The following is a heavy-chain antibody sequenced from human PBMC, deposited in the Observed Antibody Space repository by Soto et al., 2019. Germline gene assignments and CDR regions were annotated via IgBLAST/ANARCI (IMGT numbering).Heavy chain of an antibody. CDR1: GYTFTHYH. CDR3: AREAINSSGYSRYFQH. J-gene: IGHJ1*01. V-gene: IGHV1-46*01. Sequence: ASVKVSCKASGYTFTHYHVYWVRQAPGRGLEWLGMINPSGGSTTYAQNLQGRVTMTRDTSTNTVYMELGSLRSEDTAVYYCAREAINSSGYSRYFQHWGQGTLVTVSS. CDR2: INPSGGST. D-gene: IGHD3-22*01.